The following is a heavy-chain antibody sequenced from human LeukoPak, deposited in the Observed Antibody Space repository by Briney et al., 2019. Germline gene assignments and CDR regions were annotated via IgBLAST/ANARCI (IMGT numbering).Heavy chain of an antibody. Sequence: GGSLRLSCAASGFTIVTYSMSWVRQAPGKGLEWVSTMNSGGGYIVYADSVKGRFTISKDNAKNSLYLQMNSLRADDTAVYYCARDNAGWSRDYWGQGTLVTVSS. CDR1: GFTIVTYS. J-gene: IGHJ4*02. CDR2: MNSGGGYI. D-gene: IGHD6-19*01. CDR3: ARDNAGWSRDY. V-gene: IGHV3-21*01.